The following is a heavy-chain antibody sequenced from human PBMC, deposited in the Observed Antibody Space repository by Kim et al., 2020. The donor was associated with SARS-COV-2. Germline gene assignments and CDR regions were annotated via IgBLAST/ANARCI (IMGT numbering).Heavy chain of an antibody. J-gene: IGHJ5*02. CDR1: GDTYRNYN. V-gene: IGHV1-69*13. Sequence: SVKVSCKASGDTYRNYNINWVRQAPGQGLEWMGGIFPILDSAKYAPSFQGRLTISADESTSTAFMELTSLTSADTAVYYCAILERFTSYWTEGDWFDPWGQGTLVTVS. CDR2: IFPILDSA. D-gene: IGHD1-1*01. CDR3: AILERFTSYWTEGDWFDP.